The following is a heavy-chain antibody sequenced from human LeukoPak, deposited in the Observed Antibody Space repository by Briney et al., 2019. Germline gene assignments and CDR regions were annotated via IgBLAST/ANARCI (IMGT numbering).Heavy chain of an antibody. CDR2: ISAYNDNT. CDR3: AREPHSSSWVFDN. Sequence: ASVKVSCKASGYTFSNYGISWVRQAPGQRLEWMGWISAYNDNTNYAQKLQGRITMTTDTSTSTAYMELRSLRSDDTAVYYCAREPHSSSWVFDNWGQGTLVTVSS. CDR1: GYTFSNYG. J-gene: IGHJ4*02. D-gene: IGHD6-13*01. V-gene: IGHV1-18*01.